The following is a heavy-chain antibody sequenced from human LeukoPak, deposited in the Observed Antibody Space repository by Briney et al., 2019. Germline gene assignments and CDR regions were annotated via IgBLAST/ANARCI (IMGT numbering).Heavy chain of an antibody. CDR3: ASSVYCSGSCYSSFDY. Sequence: ASVKVSCKASGYTFTSYDINWVRQATGQGLEWMGWMNPNSGNTAYAQKFQGRVTMTRNTSISTAYMELSSLRSEDTAVYYCASSVYCSGSCYSSFDYWGQGTLVTVSS. D-gene: IGHD2-15*01. J-gene: IGHJ4*02. CDR2: MNPNSGNT. CDR1: GYTFTSYD. V-gene: IGHV1-8*01.